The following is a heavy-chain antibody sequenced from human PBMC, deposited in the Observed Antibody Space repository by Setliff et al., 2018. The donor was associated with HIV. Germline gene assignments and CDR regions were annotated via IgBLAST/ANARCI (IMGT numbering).Heavy chain of an antibody. CDR3: ARDGPLEGSYRYYYYMDV. V-gene: IGHV4-59*11. J-gene: IGHJ6*03. D-gene: IGHD3-10*01. CDR2: IYYSGST. Sequence: PSETLSLTCTVSGPSINIHYWSWIRQSPGKGLEWIGYIYYSGSTNYNPSLKSRVTISVDTSKNQFSLKLSSVTAADTAVYYCARDGPLEGSYRYYYYMDVWGKGTTVTVSS. CDR1: GPSINIHY.